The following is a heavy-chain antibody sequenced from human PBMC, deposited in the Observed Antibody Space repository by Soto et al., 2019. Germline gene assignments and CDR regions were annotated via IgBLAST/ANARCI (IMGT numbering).Heavy chain of an antibody. CDR2: IIPILGIA. D-gene: IGHD3-10*01. CDR3: ARGKRGHFLD. Sequence: QVQLVQSGAEVKKPGSSVKVSCKASGGTFSSYTISWVRQAPGQGLEWMGRIIPILGIANYAQKFQGRVTITEDKSTSTAYMELSSLRSEDTAVYYCARGKRGHFLDLGQGTLVTVSS. J-gene: IGHJ4*02. V-gene: IGHV1-69*02. CDR1: GGTFSSYT.